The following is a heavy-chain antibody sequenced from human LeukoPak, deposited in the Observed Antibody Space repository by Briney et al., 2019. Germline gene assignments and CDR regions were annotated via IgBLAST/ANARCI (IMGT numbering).Heavy chain of an antibody. CDR3: AREDSSGAFDI. D-gene: IGHD3-22*01. J-gene: IGHJ3*02. CDR2: VWYDESNK. CDR1: GFTFRSYD. Sequence: GGSLRLSCAASGFTFRSYDMHWIRQAPGKGLEWVAVVWYDESNKYYVDSVKGRFTISRDNSKNTLYLQMNSLRVEDTALYYCAREDSSGAFDIWGQGTMVTVSS. V-gene: IGHV3-33*01.